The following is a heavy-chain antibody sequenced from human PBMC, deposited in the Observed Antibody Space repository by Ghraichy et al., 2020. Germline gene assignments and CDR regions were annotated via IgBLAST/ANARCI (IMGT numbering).Heavy chain of an antibody. D-gene: IGHD3-22*01. CDR1: GGSISSYY. Sequence: SETLSLTCIVSGGSISSYYWSWIRQPAGKGLEWIGRIFTSGSATYNPSLRSRVTMSVDMSKNQFSLKLTSLTAADTAVYYCGRDGPYDSSGYTDYWGRGTLVTVSS. J-gene: IGHJ4*02. V-gene: IGHV4-4*07. CDR2: IFTSGSA. CDR3: GRDGPYDSSGYTDY.